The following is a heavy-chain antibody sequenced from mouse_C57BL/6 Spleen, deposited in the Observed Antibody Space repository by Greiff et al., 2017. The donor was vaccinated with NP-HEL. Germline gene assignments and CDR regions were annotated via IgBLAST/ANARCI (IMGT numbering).Heavy chain of an antibody. CDR3: TRSPSNYGAWFAY. CDR1: GYTFTDYE. CDR2: IDPETGGT. D-gene: IGHD2-5*01. V-gene: IGHV1-15*01. Sequence: QVQLKESGAELVRPGASVTLSCKASGYTFTDYEMHWVKQTPVHGLEWIGAIDPETGGTAYNQKFKGKAILTADKSSSTAYMELRSLTSEDSAVYYWTRSPSNYGAWFAYWGQGTLVTVSA. J-gene: IGHJ3*01.